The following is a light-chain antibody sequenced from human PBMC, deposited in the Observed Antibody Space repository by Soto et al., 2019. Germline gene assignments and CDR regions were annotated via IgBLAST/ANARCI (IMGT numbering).Light chain of an antibody. CDR3: QQSYSTPPWT. CDR1: RSISSY. CDR2: RIS. J-gene: IGKJ1*01. V-gene: IGKV1-39*01. Sequence: DIQMTQSPSSLSASVGDRVTITCRASRSISSYLNWYQQKPGKAPKLLIFRISTLQSGVPSRFSGSGSGTDFTLTISSLQPEDFAIHYCQQSYSTPPWTFGQGTKVEIK.